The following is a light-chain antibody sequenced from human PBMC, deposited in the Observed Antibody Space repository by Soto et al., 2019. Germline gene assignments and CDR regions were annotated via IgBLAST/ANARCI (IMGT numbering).Light chain of an antibody. CDR2: DVS. CDR1: QSVSSY. CDR3: QQRFT. J-gene: IGKJ5*01. V-gene: IGKV3-11*01. Sequence: DIMLTQSPATLSLSLGERATLSCRASQSVSSYLAWYQQKPGQAPRLLIYDVSNRATGIPPRFSGSGSGTDFTLTISSLEPEEFAVYYCQQRFTFGQGTRLEIK.